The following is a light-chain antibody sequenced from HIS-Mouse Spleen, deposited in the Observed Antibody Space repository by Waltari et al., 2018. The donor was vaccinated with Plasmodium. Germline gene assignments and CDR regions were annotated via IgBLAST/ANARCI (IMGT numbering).Light chain of an antibody. CDR3: QQYGSSPYT. Sequence: ELVLTQSPGTLSLSTGERATLSCRASQSVRSRYLAWYQQKPGQAPRLLIYGASSRATGIPDRFSGSGSGTDFTLTISRLEPEDFAVYYCQQYGSSPYTFGQGTKLEIK. CDR1: QSVRSRY. J-gene: IGKJ2*01. V-gene: IGKV3-20*01. CDR2: GAS.